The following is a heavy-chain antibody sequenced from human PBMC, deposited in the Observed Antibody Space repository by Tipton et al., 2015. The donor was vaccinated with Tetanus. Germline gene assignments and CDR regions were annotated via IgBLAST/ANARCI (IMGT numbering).Heavy chain of an antibody. J-gene: IGHJ3*01. CDR1: GASFSSGDYY. V-gene: IGHV4-61*08. Sequence: TLSLTCTVSGASFSSGDYYWSWIRQPPGKGLEWIAYIFHSGSTNYSPSLKSRVAISMDTSKNQISLKLSSVTAADTAVYYCARRSYCSSSRCFDAFDLWDQGTMVTVSS. CDR3: ARRSYCSSSRCFDAFDL. CDR2: IFHSGST. D-gene: IGHD2-2*01.